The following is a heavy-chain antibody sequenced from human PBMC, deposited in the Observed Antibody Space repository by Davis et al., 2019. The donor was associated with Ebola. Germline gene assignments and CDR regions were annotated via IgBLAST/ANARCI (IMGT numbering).Heavy chain of an antibody. D-gene: IGHD3-22*01. CDR1: GYSISSGYY. CDR2: IYHSGST. J-gene: IGHJ3*02. CDR3: ASLNYYNSSGYYSFGAFDI. Sequence: SETLSLTCSVSGYSISSGYYLGWIRQPPGKGLEWIGSIYHSGSTYYNPSLKSRITISVDTSKNQFSLKLSSVTAADTAVYYCASLNYYNSSGYYSFGAFDIWGQGTMVTVSS. V-gene: IGHV4-38-2*02.